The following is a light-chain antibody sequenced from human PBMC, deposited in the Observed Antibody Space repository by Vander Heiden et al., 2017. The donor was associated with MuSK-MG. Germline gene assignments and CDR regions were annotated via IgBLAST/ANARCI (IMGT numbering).Light chain of an antibody. V-gene: IGLV1-44*01. CDR3: AAWDDSLNGVV. Sequence: QSVLTQPPSASGPPGQRVTISWSGSSSNIGSNTVNWYQQLPGTAPKLLIYSNNQRHSGVPDRFSGSKSGTSASLAISGLQSEDEADYYCAAWDDSLNGVVFGGGTKLTVL. CDR2: SNN. CDR1: SSNIGSNT. J-gene: IGLJ2*01.